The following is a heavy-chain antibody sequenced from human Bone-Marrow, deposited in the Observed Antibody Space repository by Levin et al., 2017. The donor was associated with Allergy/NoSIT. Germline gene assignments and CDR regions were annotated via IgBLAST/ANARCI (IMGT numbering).Heavy chain of an antibody. J-gene: IGHJ4*02. CDR3: AKRGDYCGSTSCYDY. CDR1: GFGFGHHD. V-gene: IGHV3-30*18. CDR2: ISSDAKHK. D-gene: IGHD2-2*01. Sequence: LSLTCAASGFGFGHHDMHWVRQAPGKGLQCVAIISSDAKHKYYTDSVKGRFTISRDNSRNTLFLQMNSLTVDDTAVYFCAKRGDYCGSTSCYDYWGQGTLVTVSS.